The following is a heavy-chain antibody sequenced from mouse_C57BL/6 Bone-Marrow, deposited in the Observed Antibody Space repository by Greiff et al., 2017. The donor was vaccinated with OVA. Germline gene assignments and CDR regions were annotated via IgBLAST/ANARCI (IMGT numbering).Heavy chain of an antibody. J-gene: IGHJ2*01. CDR1: GYAFTNYL. CDR2: INPGSGGT. CDR3: ARSVANGDRKDY. Sequence: QVQLQQSGAELVRPGTSVKVSCKASGYAFTNYLIEWVKQRPGQGLEWIGVINPGSGGTNYNEKFKGKATLTADKSSSTAYMQLSSLTSEDSAVYFCARSVANGDRKDYWGQGTTLTVSS. D-gene: IGHD4-1*01. V-gene: IGHV1-54*01.